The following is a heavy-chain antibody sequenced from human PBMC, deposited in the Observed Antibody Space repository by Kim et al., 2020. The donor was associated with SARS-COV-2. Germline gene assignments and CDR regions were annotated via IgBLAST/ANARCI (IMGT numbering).Heavy chain of an antibody. CDR1: GFTFSHYA. Sequence: GGSLRLSCAASGFTFSHYALHWVRQAPGKGLEWVAIIWYDGSNKYYADSVKGRFTISRDNSKNTLYLQMNSLRAEDSAVYYCARDRRYYDGSAYYPDPEDAFDIWGQGTMVTVSS. CDR3: ARDRRYYDGSAYYPDPEDAFDI. D-gene: IGHD3-22*01. V-gene: IGHV3-33*01. CDR2: IWYDGSNK. J-gene: IGHJ3*02.